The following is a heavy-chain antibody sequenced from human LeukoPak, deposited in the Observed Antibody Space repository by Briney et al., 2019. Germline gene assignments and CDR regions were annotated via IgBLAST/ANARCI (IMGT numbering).Heavy chain of an antibody. D-gene: IGHD1-1*01. Sequence: ASVKVSCKASGYTFIYYDINWVRQAAGQGLEWMGWMNPNSGNTGYAQNFQGRVTMTRNTSITTAYMELSGLRSEDTAIYYCARGSFIRGTADDCWGQGTLVTVSS. CDR1: GYTFIYYD. CDR2: MNPNSGNT. J-gene: IGHJ4*02. V-gene: IGHV1-8*01. CDR3: ARGSFIRGTADDC.